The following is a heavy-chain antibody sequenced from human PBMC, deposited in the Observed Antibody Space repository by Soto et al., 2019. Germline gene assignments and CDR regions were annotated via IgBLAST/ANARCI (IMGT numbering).Heavy chain of an antibody. V-gene: IGHV4-34*01. D-gene: IGHD3-10*01. CDR2: INHSGST. CDR3: ASRGFGELSHNWFDP. J-gene: IGHJ5*02. Sequence: QVQLQQWGAGLLKPSETLSLTCAVYGGSFSGYYWSWIRQPPGKGLEWIGEINHSGSTNYNPSLKGRVTISVDTSKNQFSLKLSSVTAADTAVYYCASRGFGELSHNWFDPWGQGTLVTVSS. CDR1: GGSFSGYY.